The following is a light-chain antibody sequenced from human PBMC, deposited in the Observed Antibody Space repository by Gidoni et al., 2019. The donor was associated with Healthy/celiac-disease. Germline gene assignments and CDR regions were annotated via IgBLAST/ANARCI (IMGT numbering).Light chain of an antibody. CDR1: SSDVGSYNL. CDR2: EGS. V-gene: IGLV2-23*01. CDR3: CSSAGSSTSV. Sequence: QAALTQPAAVSGSHGQSITISCTGTSSDVGSYNLVSWYQQHPGKAPKLMIYEGSKRPSGVSTRFSGSKSSNTASLTISVLQAEDEADYYCCSSAGSSTSVFGTGTKVTVL. J-gene: IGLJ1*01.